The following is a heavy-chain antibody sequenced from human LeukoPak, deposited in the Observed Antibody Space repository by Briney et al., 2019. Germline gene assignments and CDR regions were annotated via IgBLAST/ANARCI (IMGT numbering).Heavy chain of an antibody. J-gene: IGHJ4*02. CDR3: TTRTSSGYYSPLDY. Sequence: GGSLRLSCAASGFTFSNAWMNWVRQAPGKGLEWVGRIKSKTDGGTTDYAAPLKGRFTISRDDSKNTLYLQMNSLKTEDTAVYYCTTRTSSGYYSPLDYWGQGTLVTVSS. D-gene: IGHD3-22*01. CDR2: IKSKTDGGTT. CDR1: GFTFSNAW. V-gene: IGHV3-15*07.